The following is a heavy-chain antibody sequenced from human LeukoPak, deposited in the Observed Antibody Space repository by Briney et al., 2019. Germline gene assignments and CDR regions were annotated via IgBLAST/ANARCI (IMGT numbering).Heavy chain of an antibody. CDR3: ASRLIGYYDSSGYYP. Sequence: PSETLSLTCAVYGGSFSGYYWSWIRQPPGKGLEWIGEINHSGSTNYNPSLKSRVTISVDTSKNQFSLKLSSVTAADTAVYYCASRLIGYYDSSGYYPWGQGTLVTVSS. J-gene: IGHJ5*02. CDR2: INHSGST. CDR1: GGSFSGYY. V-gene: IGHV4-34*01. D-gene: IGHD3-22*01.